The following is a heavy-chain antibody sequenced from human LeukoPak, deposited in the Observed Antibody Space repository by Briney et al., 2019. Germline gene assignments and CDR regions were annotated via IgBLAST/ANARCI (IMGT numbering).Heavy chain of an antibody. CDR2: INWNGGST. CDR3: ARAAAAAAYYYYYMGV. CDR1: GFTFDDYG. V-gene: IGHV3-20*04. D-gene: IGHD6-13*01. Sequence: PGGSLRLSCAASGFTFDDYGMSWVRQAPGKGLEWVSGINWNGGSTGYADSVKGRFTISRDNAKNSLYLQMDSLRAEDTALYYCARAAAAAAYYYYYMGVWGKGTTVTVSS. J-gene: IGHJ6*03.